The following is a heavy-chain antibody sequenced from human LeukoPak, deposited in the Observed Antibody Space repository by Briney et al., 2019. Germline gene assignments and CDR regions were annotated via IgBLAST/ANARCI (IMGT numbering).Heavy chain of an antibody. CDR2: ISSSSTYI. CDR1: GFSFSSYY. D-gene: IGHD5-12*01. J-gene: IGHJ4*02. Sequence: GGSLRLSCAASGFSFSSYYVNWVRQAPGKGLEWVSCISSSSTYIYYADSVRGRFAISRDNAKNSLYLQMNSLRAEDTAVYYCARVGRGPLSCFDHWGQGTLVTVSS. CDR3: ARVGRGPLSCFDH. V-gene: IGHV3-21*01.